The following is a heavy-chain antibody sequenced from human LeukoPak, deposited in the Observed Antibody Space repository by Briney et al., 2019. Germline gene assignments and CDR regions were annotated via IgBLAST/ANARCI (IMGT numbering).Heavy chain of an antibody. Sequence: PGGSLRLSCSASGFTFSSYAMHWVRQAPGKGLEYISTISSNGGSTYYADSVKGRSTISRDNSKNTLYLQMSSLRAEDTAVYYCVKVSSLGWLQFSLDYWGQGTLVTVSS. CDR3: VKVSSLGWLQFSLDY. CDR2: ISSNGGST. J-gene: IGHJ4*02. V-gene: IGHV3-64D*09. CDR1: GFTFSSYA. D-gene: IGHD5-24*01.